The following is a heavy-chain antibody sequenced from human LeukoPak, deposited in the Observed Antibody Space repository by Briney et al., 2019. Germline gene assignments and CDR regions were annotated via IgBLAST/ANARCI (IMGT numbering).Heavy chain of an antibody. J-gene: IGHJ6*03. CDR1: GFTFSDHY. D-gene: IGHD1-26*01. CDR3: TSGSHQAPHYYYYIDV. Sequence: GGSLRLSCAASGFTFSDHYMDWVRQAPGKGLEWVGRTRNRANSYTTEYAASVKGRFTISRDDSKNSLYLQMNSLKTEDTAVYYCTSGSHQAPHYYYYIDVWGKGTTVTVSS. V-gene: IGHV3-72*01. CDR2: TRNRANSYTT.